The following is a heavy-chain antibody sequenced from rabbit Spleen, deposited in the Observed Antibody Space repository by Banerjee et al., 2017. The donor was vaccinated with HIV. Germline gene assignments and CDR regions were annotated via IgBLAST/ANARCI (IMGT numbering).Heavy chain of an antibody. J-gene: IGHJ6*01. D-gene: IGHD8-1*01. CDR2: IYAGSSGTT. V-gene: IGHV1S45*01. CDR1: GFSFSSSYW. CDR3: ARDAGSSFSTYGMDL. Sequence: EESGGGLVQPEGSLTLTCTASGFSFSSSYWICWVRQAPGKGLEWIACIYAGSSGTTYYASWPKGRFTISKTSSTTVTLQMTSLTAADTATYFCARDAGSSFSTYGMDLWGPGTLVTVS.